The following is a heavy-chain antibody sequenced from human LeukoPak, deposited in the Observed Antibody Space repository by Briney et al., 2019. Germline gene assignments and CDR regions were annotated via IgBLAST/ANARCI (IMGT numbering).Heavy chain of an antibody. D-gene: IGHD6-13*01. CDR1: GFTFSSYG. CDR3: ARDVAAAGNLWDY. CDR2: IWYDGSNK. V-gene: IGHV3-33*08. Sequence: PGRSLRVSCAASGFTFSSYGMHWVRQAPGKGLEWVAVIWYDGSNKYYADSVKGRFTISRDNSKNTLYLQMNSLRAGDTAVYYCARDVAAAGNLWDYWGQGTLVTVSS. J-gene: IGHJ4*02.